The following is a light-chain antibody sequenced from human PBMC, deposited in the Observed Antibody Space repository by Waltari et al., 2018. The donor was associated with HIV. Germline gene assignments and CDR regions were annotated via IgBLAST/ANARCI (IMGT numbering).Light chain of an antibody. V-gene: IGLV2-14*03. CDR2: DIN. Sequence: QSALTQPASVSGFLGQSINISCTGISTDSRFYTYVSWYQQHPGKIPRLIIFDINNRPSGVSDHFSGSRSGNSASLTFSGLQSGDEAHYYCASNRLDYTLIFGGGTKLTVL. J-gene: IGLJ2*01. CDR1: STDSRFYTY. CDR3: ASNRLDYTLI.